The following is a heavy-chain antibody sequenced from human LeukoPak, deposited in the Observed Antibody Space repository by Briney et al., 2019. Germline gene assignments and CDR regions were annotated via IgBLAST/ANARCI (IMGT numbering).Heavy chain of an antibody. V-gene: IGHV4-30-4*01. CDR1: GGSISSGDYY. CDR2: IYYSGST. J-gene: IGHJ4*02. CDR3: ARVDGVWFGELLLSYYFDY. Sequence: SETLSLTCTVSGGSISSGDYYWSWIRQPPGKGLEWIGYIYYSGSTYYNPSLKSRITISVDTSKNQFSLKLSSVTAADTAVYYCARVDGVWFGELLLSYYFDYWGQGTLVTVSS. D-gene: IGHD3-10*01.